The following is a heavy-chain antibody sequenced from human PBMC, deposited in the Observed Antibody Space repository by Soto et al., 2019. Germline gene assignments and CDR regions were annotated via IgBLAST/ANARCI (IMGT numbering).Heavy chain of an antibody. J-gene: IGHJ4*02. CDR2: IGTAGDT. Sequence: PGGSLRLSCAASGFTFSSYDMHWVRQATGKGLEWVSAIGTAGDTYYPGSVKGRFTISRENAKNSLYLQMNSLRAEDTAVYYCAREYYDILTGYSAWDYWGQGTLVTVSS. CDR1: GFTFSSYD. V-gene: IGHV3-13*01. CDR3: AREYYDILTGYSAWDY. D-gene: IGHD3-9*01.